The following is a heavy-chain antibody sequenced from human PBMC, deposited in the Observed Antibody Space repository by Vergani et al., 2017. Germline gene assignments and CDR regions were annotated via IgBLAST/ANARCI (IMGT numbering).Heavy chain of an antibody. CDR3: ARDLYGPTRVVPASIPVYFDY. J-gene: IGHJ4*02. CDR2: ISYDGSNK. V-gene: IGHV3-30*03. Sequence: QVQLVESGGGVVQPGRSLRLSCAASGFTFSSYGMHWVRQAPGKGLEWVAVISYDGSNKYYADSVKGRFTISRDNSKNTLYLQMNSLRAEDTAVYYCARDLYGPTRVVPASIPVYFDYWGQGTLVTVSS. CDR1: GFTFSSYG. D-gene: IGHD2-2*01.